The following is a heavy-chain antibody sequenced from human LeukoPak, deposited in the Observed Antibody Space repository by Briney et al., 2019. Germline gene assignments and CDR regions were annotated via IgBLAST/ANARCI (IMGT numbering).Heavy chain of an antibody. CDR2: IYPGDSDT. CDR3: ARLEPLYSSSWYGESWFDP. CDR1: GYSFTSYW. J-gene: IGHJ5*02. V-gene: IGHV5-51*01. Sequence: GESLKISCKGSGYSFTSYWIGWVRQMPGKGLEWMGIIYPGDSDTRYSPSFQGQVTISADKSISTAYLQWSSLKASDTAMYYCARLEPLYSSSWYGESWFDPWGQGTLVTVSS. D-gene: IGHD6-13*01.